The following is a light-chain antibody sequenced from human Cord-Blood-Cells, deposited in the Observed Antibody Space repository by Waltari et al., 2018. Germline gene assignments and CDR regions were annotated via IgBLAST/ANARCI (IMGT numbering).Light chain of an antibody. CDR3: QQYNNWWT. Sequence: EIVMTQSPATLSVSPGDRATLPCRASQSVSSNLAWYQQKPGQAPRLLIYGAYTRATGIPARVSGSGSGTEFTLTISSLQSEDFAVYYCQQYNNWWTFGQGTKVEIK. CDR2: GAY. V-gene: IGKV3-15*01. J-gene: IGKJ1*01. CDR1: QSVSSN.